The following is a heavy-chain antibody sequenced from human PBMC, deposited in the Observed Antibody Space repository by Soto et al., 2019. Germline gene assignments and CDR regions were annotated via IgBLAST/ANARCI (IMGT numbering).Heavy chain of an antibody. CDR2: INHSGST. V-gene: IGHV4-34*01. Sequence: PSETLSLTCAVYGGSFSGYYLSWIRQPPGKGLEWIGEINHSGSTNYNPSLKSRVTISVDTSKNQFSLKLSSVTAEDTAVSYCAQDRRAGGNSAFYFDFWGQGAQVTVSS. D-gene: IGHD3-16*01. J-gene: IGHJ4*02. CDR1: GGSFSGYY. CDR3: AQDRRAGGNSAFYFDF.